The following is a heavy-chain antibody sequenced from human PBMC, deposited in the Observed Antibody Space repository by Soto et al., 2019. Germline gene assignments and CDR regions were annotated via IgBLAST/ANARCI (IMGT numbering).Heavy chain of an antibody. J-gene: IGHJ6*02. CDR3: AKSIEGGPMDV. D-gene: IGHD1-26*01. CDR1: GYTFSNHW. CDR2: IFPRDSDT. V-gene: IGHV5-51*01. Sequence: VESLKISCQGSGYTFSNHWIKCCLLLPVKGLEWMGIIFPRDSDTRYSPSLQGQVIISVDKSTNTAYLQWTRLTASDTAIYYCAKSIEGGPMDVWGQGTTVTVSS.